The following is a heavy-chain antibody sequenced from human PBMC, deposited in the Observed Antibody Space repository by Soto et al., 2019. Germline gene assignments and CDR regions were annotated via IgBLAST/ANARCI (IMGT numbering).Heavy chain of an antibody. J-gene: IGHJ4*02. CDR1: GYTLTELS. V-gene: IGHV1-24*01. Sequence: ASVKVSCKVSGYTLTELSMHFVRQAPGKWLEWMGGFDPEDGETIYAQKFQGRVTMTRNTSISTAYMELSSLRSEDTAVYYCARVWRGLRFLEWQNFDYWGQGTLVTVSS. CDR3: ARVWRGLRFLEWQNFDY. D-gene: IGHD3-3*01. CDR2: FDPEDGET.